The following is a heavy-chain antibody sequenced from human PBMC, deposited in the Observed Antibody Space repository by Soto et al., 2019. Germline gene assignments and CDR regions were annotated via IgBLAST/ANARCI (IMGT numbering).Heavy chain of an antibody. Sequence: ASLKISCKGCGYSFTSYWLGWVRQMPGKGLEWMGIIYPGDSDTRYSPSFQGQVTISADKSISTAYLQWSSLKASDTAMYYCARTVGPLGEVDYWGQGTLVTVSS. V-gene: IGHV5-51*01. CDR1: GYSFTSYW. D-gene: IGHD3-16*01. CDR3: ARTVGPLGEVDY. CDR2: IYPGDSDT. J-gene: IGHJ4*02.